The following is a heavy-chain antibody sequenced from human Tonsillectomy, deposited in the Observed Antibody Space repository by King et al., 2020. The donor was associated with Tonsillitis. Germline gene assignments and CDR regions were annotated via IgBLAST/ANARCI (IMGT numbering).Heavy chain of an antibody. CDR3: ARSSYCSRTSCYGTDSYYFDY. CDR1: GYSFTSYW. D-gene: IGHD2-2*01. Sequence: QLVQSGAEVKKPGESLRISCKGSGYSFTSYWMSWVRQMPGKGLEWMGRIDPSDSYSNYSPSFQGHVTISADKSISTAYLQWSSLKASDTAMYYCARSSYCSRTSCYGTDSYYFDYWGQGTLVTVSS. CDR2: IDPSDSYS. J-gene: IGHJ4*02. V-gene: IGHV5-10-1*01.